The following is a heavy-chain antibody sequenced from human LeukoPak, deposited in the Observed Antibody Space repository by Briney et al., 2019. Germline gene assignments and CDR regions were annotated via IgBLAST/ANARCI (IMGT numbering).Heavy chain of an antibody. CDR3: AKDSRPFYGSGWLFDY. J-gene: IGHJ4*02. CDR1: GFTFSSYW. Sequence: SGGSLRLPCAASGFTFSSYWMHWVRQAPGKGLVWVSRINSDGSSTSYADSVKGRFTISRDNAKNTLYLQMNSLRAEDTAVYYCAKDSRPFYGSGWLFDYWGQGTLVTVSS. V-gene: IGHV3-74*01. D-gene: IGHD6-19*01. CDR2: INSDGSST.